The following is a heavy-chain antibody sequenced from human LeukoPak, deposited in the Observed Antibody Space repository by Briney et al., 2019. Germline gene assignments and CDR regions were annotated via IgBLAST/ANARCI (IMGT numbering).Heavy chain of an antibody. CDR1: GGTFSSYA. CDR2: IIPIFGTA. J-gene: IGHJ4*02. D-gene: IGHD2-2*01. CDR3: ARLRYCSSSSCYAGMRGYFDY. Sequence: SVKVSCKASGGTFSSYAISWVRQAPGQGLEWMGGIIPIFGTANYAQKFQGRVTITADKSTSTAYMELSSLRSEDTAVYYCARLRYCSSSSCYAGMRGYFDYWGQGTLVTVSS. V-gene: IGHV1-69*06.